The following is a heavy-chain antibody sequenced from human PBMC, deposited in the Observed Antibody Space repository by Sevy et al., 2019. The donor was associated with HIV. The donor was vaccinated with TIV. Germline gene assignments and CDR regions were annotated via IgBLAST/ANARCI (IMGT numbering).Heavy chain of an antibody. V-gene: IGHV1-24*01. CDR2: FDPEDGET. D-gene: IGHD1-26*01. CDR1: GYTLTELS. CDR3: ATDLRSVGATPRFDY. Sequence: ASVKVSCKVSGYTLTELSMHWVRQAPGKGLEWMGGFDPEDGETIYAQKFQGRVTMTEDTSTDNAYMELSSLRSEDTAVYYCATDLRSVGATPRFDYWGQGTLVTVSS. J-gene: IGHJ4*02.